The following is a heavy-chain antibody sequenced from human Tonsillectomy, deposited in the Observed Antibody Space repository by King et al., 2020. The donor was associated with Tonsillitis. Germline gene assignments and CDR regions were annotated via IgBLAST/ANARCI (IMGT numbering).Heavy chain of an antibody. V-gene: IGHV4-38-2*02. D-gene: IGHD5/OR15-5a*01. CDR3: ARSVSARLAFDI. CDR1: GYSISSGYY. J-gene: IGHJ3*02. Sequence: VQLQESGPGLVKPSETLSLTCTVSGYSISSGYYWGWIRQPPGKGLEWIGSIYHSGSTYYNPSLKSRVTISVDTTKNKFSLKLSSVTAADTAVYYCARSVSARLAFDIWGQGTMVTVAS. CDR2: IYHSGST.